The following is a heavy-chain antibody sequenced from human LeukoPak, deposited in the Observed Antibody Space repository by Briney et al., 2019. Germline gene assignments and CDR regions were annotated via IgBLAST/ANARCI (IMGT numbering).Heavy chain of an antibody. CDR2: IIPIFGTA. D-gene: IGHD5-12*01. J-gene: IGHJ5*02. V-gene: IGHV1-69*05. CDR1: GGTFSSYA. CDR3: ARGSGYDDREGFDP. Sequence: ASVKLSCKASGGTFSSYAISWVRQAPGQGLEWMGEIIPIFGTANYAQKLQGRVTMTRDTSTSTVYMELSSLRSEDTAVYYCARGSGYDDREGFDPWGQGTLVTVSS.